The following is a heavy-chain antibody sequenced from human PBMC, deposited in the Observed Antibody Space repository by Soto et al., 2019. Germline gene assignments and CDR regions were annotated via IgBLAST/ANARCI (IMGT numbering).Heavy chain of an antibody. V-gene: IGHV1-2*04. CDR3: ARFRSGYAISDDAFDI. J-gene: IGHJ3*02. CDR1: GYTFTGYY. Sequence: ASVKVSCKASGYTFTGYYMHWVRPAPGQGLEWMGWINPNSGGTNYAQKFQGWVTMTRDTSISTAYMELSRLRSDDTALYYCARFRSGYAISDDAFDIWGQGTMVTVSS. D-gene: IGHD2-8*01. CDR2: INPNSGGT.